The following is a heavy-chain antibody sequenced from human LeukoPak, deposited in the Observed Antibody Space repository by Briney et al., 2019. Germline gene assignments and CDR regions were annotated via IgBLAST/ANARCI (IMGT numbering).Heavy chain of an antibody. J-gene: IGHJ3*02. Sequence: SETLSLTCTVSGGSISSGGYYWSWIRQHPGKGLEWIGYIYYSGSTNYNPSLKSRVTISVDTSKNQFSLKLSSVTAADTAVYYCARVLVVGATRRSDAFDIWGQGTMVTVSS. CDR2: IYYSGST. V-gene: IGHV4-61*08. D-gene: IGHD1-26*01. CDR3: ARVLVVGATRRSDAFDI. CDR1: GGSISSGGYY.